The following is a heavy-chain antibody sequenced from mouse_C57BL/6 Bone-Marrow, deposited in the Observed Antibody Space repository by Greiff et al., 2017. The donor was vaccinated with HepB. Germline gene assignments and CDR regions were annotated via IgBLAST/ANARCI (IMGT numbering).Heavy chain of an antibody. V-gene: IGHV1-78*01. D-gene: IGHD1-1*01. Sequence: LQESDAELVKPGASVKISCKVSGYTFTDHTIHWMKQRPEQGLEWIGYIYPRDGSTKYNEKFKGKATLTADKSSSTAYMQLNSLTSEDSAVYFCSRKNYYGSSFYLDYWGQGTTLTVSS. CDR1: GYTFTDHT. CDR2: IYPRDGST. J-gene: IGHJ2*01. CDR3: SRKNYYGSSFYLDY.